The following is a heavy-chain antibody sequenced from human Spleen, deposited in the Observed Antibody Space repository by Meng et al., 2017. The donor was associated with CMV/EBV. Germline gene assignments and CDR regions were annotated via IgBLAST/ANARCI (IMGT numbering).Heavy chain of an antibody. CDR3: ARGGVITQYFDY. CDR1: GGSFSGYS. J-gene: IGHJ4*02. D-gene: IGHD3-22*01. Sequence: SETLSLTCAVYGGSFSGYSWTWIRQIPGKGLEWIGHISDGGNTKYNPSLKSRVTISVDTSKNQFSLKLSSVTAADTAVYYCARGGVITQYFDYWGQGTLVTVSS. CDR2: ISDGGNT. V-gene: IGHV4-34*01.